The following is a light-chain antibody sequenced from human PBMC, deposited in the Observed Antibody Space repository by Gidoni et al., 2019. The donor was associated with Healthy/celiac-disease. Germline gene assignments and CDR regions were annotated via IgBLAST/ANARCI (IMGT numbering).Light chain of an antibody. CDR3: QQYNNWPPYT. CDR2: GAS. Sequence: EIGRTQSPATLSVSPGERATLSCRASQSVSSNLAWYQQKPAHAPLRLIYGASTRATGIPARFSGSGSVSEFTLTISSLLSEDFAVFYCQQYNNWPPYTFGQGTKLEIK. CDR1: QSVSSN. V-gene: IGKV3-15*01. J-gene: IGKJ2*01.